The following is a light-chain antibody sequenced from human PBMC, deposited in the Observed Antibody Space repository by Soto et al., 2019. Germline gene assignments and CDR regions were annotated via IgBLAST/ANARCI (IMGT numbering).Light chain of an antibody. CDR1: QYISDF. J-gene: IGKJ4*01. CDR3: QQSYTTPLT. CDR2: AAS. Sequence: DIQMTQSTSSLSASVGDRVTITCRASQYISDFLNWYQQKPGKAPVILIYAASTLQSGVPSRFTGSRSETNFTLIISSLQPEDFATYYCQQSYTTPLTFGGGTKVDIK. V-gene: IGKV1-39*01.